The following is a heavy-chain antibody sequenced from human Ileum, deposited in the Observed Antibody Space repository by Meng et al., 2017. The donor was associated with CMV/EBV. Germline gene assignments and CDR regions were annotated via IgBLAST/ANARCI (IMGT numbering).Heavy chain of an antibody. Sequence: QVQVQEWGAGLLKPSETLSLTWAVYGGSFSGYYWSWIRQPPEKGLEWIGEINHSGSTNYNPSLKSRVTISVDTSKNQFSLKLSSVTAADTAVYYCARGPVRLFLGYWGQGTLVTVSS. CDR1: GGSFSGYY. J-gene: IGHJ4*02. V-gene: IGHV4-34*01. CDR3: ARGPVRLFLGY. CDR2: INHSGST. D-gene: IGHD3-22*01.